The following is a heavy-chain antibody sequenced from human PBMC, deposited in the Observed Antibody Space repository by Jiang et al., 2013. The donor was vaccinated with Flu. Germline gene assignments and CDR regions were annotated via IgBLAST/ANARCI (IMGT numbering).Heavy chain of an antibody. Sequence: PGLVKPSETLSLTCTVSGGSISSYYWSWIRQPPGKGLEWIGYIDYSGSTNYNPSLKSRVTISVDTSKNQFSLKLSSVTAADTAVYYCARDSNLYYFDYWGQGTLVTVSS. D-gene: IGHD3-3*02. V-gene: IGHV4-59*01. J-gene: IGHJ4*02. CDR1: GGSISSYY. CDR3: ARDSNLYYFDY. CDR2: IDYSGST.